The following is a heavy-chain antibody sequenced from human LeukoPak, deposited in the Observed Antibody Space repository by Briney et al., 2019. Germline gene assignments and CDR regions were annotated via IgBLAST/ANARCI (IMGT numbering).Heavy chain of an antibody. J-gene: IGHJ4*02. CDR1: GFTVNNAW. Sequence: GGSLRLSCAASGFTVNNAWMSWVRQAPGKGLEWVGRIKSKTDGGTTDYAAPLKGRFTISRDDVKNMVYLQMNSLKTEDTAVYYCTTGEDLDYWGQGTLVTVSS. V-gene: IGHV3-15*01. CDR3: TTGEDLDY. CDR2: IKSKTDGGTT. D-gene: IGHD2-15*01.